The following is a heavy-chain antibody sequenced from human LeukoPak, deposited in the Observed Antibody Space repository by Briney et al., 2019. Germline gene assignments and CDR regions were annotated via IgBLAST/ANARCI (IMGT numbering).Heavy chain of an antibody. CDR3: ARHPGRSYYDSSGYYSLDASDI. CDR1: GGSISSYY. J-gene: IGHJ3*02. V-gene: IGHV4-59*08. D-gene: IGHD3-22*01. Sequence: SETLSLTCTVSGGSISSYYWSWIRQPPGKGLEWIGYIYYSGSTNYNPSLKSRVTISADTSKNQFSLKLSSVTAADTAVYYCARHPGRSYYDSSGYYSLDASDIWGQGTMVTVSS. CDR2: IYYSGST.